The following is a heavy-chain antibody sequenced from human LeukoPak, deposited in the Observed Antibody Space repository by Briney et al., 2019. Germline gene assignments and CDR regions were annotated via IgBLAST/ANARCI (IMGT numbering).Heavy chain of an antibody. Sequence: GESLKISCKGSGYSFTSYWIGWVRQMPGKGLEWMGIIYPGDSDTRYSPSFQGQVTISADKSISTAYLQWSSLKASDTAMYYCARGTRGTYSSSYSFDPWGQGTLVTVSS. D-gene: IGHD6-13*01. CDR3: ARGTRGTYSSSYSFDP. V-gene: IGHV5-51*01. CDR2: IYPGDSDT. CDR1: GYSFTSYW. J-gene: IGHJ5*02.